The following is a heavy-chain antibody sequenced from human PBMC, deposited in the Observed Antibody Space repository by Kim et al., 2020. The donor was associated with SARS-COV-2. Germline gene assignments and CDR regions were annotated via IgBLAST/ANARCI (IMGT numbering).Heavy chain of an antibody. Sequence: GGSLRLSCSASGFTFSSYAMHWVRQAPGKGLEYVSAISSNGGSTYYADSVKGRFTISRDNSKNTLYLQMSSLRAEDTAVYYCVKGGRFLEWLTYYFDYWGQGTLVTVSS. J-gene: IGHJ4*02. CDR2: ISSNGGST. V-gene: IGHV3-64D*06. CDR3: VKGGRFLEWLTYYFDY. D-gene: IGHD3-3*01. CDR1: GFTFSSYA.